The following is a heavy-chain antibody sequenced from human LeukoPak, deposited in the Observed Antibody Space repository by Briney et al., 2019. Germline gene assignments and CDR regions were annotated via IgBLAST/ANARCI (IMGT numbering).Heavy chain of an antibody. D-gene: IGHD6-19*01. CDR2: ISHDGGNT. J-gene: IGHJ4*02. CDR3: AKDRLPDSCGWYELDH. CDR1: GFTFNIYG. Sequence: GGSLRLSCAASGFTFNIYGILWVRQAPGKGLEWVAVISHDGGNTFYADSVKGRFTVSRDSSTSTVYLEMSSLKVEDTAVYFCAKDRLPDSCGWYELDHWGQGSLVIVSS. V-gene: IGHV3-30*18.